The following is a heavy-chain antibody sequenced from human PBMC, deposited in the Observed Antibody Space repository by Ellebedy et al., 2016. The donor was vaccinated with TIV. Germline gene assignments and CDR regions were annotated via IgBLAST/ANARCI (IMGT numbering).Heavy chain of an antibody. CDR2: ISAYNGNT. V-gene: IGHV1-18*01. D-gene: IGHD5-24*01. J-gene: IGHJ4*02. CDR1: GYTFTRYG. CDR3: ARAWRDGYNFPLGDY. Sequence: AASVKVSCKASGYTFTRYGITWVRQAPGQGLEWMGWISAYNGNTNYAQKLQGRVTMTTDTSTSTAYMELRSLRSDDTAVYYCARAWRDGYNFPLGDYWGQGTLVTVSS.